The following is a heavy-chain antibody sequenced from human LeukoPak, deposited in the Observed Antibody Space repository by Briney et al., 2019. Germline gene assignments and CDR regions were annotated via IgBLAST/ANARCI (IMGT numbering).Heavy chain of an antibody. CDR1: GYTFTRYY. D-gene: IGHD3-22*01. CDR3: ARPRVERYYDRSGSFDY. CDR2: INPSAGST. V-gene: IGHV1-46*01. J-gene: IGHJ4*02. Sequence: GASVKASWKASGYTFTRYYMHWVRQAPGQGLEWMGIINPSAGSTTYAQKFQGRVTITRDTSPSTVYMELRSLRSDDTAVYYCARPRVERYYDRSGSFDYWGQGTLVTVSS.